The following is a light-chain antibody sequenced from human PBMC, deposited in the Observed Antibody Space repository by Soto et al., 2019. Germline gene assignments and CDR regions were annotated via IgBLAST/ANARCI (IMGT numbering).Light chain of an antibody. CDR2: GAS. CDR1: QSVSSSH. Sequence: EIVLTQSPGPLSLSPGERATLSCRSSQSVSSSHLAWYQQKPGQAPRLLIYGASSRATGIPDRFSGSGSGTDFTLTISRLEPEDFAVYYCQQYGSSSITFGQGTRLEIK. CDR3: QQYGSSSIT. V-gene: IGKV3-20*01. J-gene: IGKJ5*01.